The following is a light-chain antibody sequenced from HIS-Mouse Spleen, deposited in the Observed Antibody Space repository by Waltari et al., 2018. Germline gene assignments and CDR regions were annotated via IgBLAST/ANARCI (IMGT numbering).Light chain of an antibody. J-gene: IGLJ2*01. CDR2: DDS. V-gene: IGLV3-21*03. CDR1: NLVSHS. CDR3: QVWDSSSDHVV. Sequence: SSVLTQPPSVSVALGKTARIPWWGNNLVSHSVPLYQQKPGQAPVLVVYDDSDRPSGIPERFSGSNSGNTATLTISRVEAGDEADYYCQVWDSSSDHVVFGGGTKLTVL.